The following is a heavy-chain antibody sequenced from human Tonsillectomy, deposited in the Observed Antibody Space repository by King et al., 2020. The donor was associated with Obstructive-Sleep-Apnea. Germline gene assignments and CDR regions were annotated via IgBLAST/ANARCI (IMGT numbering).Heavy chain of an antibody. CDR2: IYYSGST. V-gene: IGHV4-31*03. CDR1: GGSISSGGYY. D-gene: IGHD2-15*01. Sequence: QLQESGPGLVKPSQTLSLTCTVSGGSISSGGYYWSWIRQHPGKGLEWIGDIYYSGSTYYNPPLKSRGTISVDTSKNQFSLKLSSVTAADTAVYYWARVIAVVAATPHFDYWGQGTLVTVSS. J-gene: IGHJ4*02. CDR3: ARVIAVVAATPHFDY.